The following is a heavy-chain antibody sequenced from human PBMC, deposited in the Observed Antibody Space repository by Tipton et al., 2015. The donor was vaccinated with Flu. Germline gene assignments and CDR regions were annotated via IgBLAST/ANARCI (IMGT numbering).Heavy chain of an antibody. CDR2: IQKTGTT. D-gene: IGHD4-11*01. J-gene: IGHJ5*02. V-gene: IGHV4-31*03. CDR3: ARRDYSNYVSEPKNWFDP. Sequence: GLVKPSQTLSLTCNVSGGSISSGGAYWSWIRQPPGKGLQWIGNIQKTGTTYYNPSLTSRVTISVDTSKNQFTLRLSSVTAADTALYYCARRDYSNYVSEPKNWFDPWGQGTLVTVSS. CDR1: GGSISSGGAY.